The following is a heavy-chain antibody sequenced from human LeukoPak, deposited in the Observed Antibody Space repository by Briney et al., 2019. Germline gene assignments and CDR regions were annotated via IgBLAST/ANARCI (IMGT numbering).Heavy chain of an antibody. CDR3: AREDVVLVDAVRYYYYGMDV. CDR2: INPGGGST. CDR1: GYNFISYY. Sequence: ASVKVSCKASGYNFISYYMHWVRQAPGQGLEWMGIINPGGGSTSYAQKFQDRVTMTRDTSTSTVYMELSSLKSGDTAVYYCAREDVVLVDAVRYYYYGMDVWGQGTTVTVSS. V-gene: IGHV1-46*01. J-gene: IGHJ6*02. D-gene: IGHD2-8*01.